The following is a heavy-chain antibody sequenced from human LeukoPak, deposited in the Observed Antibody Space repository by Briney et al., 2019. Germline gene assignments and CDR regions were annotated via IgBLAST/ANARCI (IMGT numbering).Heavy chain of an antibody. CDR1: RGTFSSYA. D-gene: IGHD3-3*01. Sequence: SVKVSCKASRGTFSSYAINWVRQAPGQGLEWMGGIIPIFGTANYAQKFQGRVTITADKSTSTAYMELSSLRSEDTAVYYCAICQVFRTYYMDVWAKGPRSPSP. J-gene: IGHJ6*03. CDR3: AICQVFRTYYMDV. CDR2: IIPIFGTA. V-gene: IGHV1-69*06.